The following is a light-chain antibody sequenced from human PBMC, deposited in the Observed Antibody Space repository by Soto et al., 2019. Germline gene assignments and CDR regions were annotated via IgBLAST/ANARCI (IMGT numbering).Light chain of an antibody. CDR2: DAS. CDR3: QQRSNWPLT. CDR1: QSVSSY. V-gene: IGKV3-11*01. Sequence: EIVLTQSPSTLSLSPGERATLSCRASQSVSSYLAWYQQKPGKAPTLLIYDASTRATGIPARFSGSGSGTYFTLTISSLESEDFAVYYCQQRSNWPLTFGGGTKVEIK. J-gene: IGKJ4*01.